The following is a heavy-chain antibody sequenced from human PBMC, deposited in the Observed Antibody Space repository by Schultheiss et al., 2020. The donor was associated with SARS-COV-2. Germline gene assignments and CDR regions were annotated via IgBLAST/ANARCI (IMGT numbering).Heavy chain of an antibody. CDR1: GGSISSYY. Sequence: SQTLSLTCTVSGGSISSYYWSWIRQPPGKGLEWIGYIYYSGGTNYNPSLRSRVSMSLDMSKNQISLKLSAVTAADTAMYFCAGGPDGPTAINYFAYWGQGTLVTVSS. D-gene: IGHD2-2*01. J-gene: IGHJ4*02. CDR2: IYYSGGT. V-gene: IGHV4-59*12. CDR3: AGGPDGPTAINYFAY.